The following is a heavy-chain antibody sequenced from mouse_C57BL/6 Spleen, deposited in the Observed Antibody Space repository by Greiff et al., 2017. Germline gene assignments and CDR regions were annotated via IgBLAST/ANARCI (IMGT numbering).Heavy chain of an antibody. CDR1: GYTFTSYW. CDR3: ARGDRVTTADDY. V-gene: IGHV1-55*01. Sequence: QVQLQQPGAELVKPGASVKMSCKASGYTFTSYWITWVKQRPGQGLEWIGDIYPGSGSTNYNEKFKSKATLTVDTSSSTAYMQLSSLTSEDSAVYYCARGDRVTTADDYWGQGTTLTVSS. D-gene: IGHD2-2*01. J-gene: IGHJ2*01. CDR2: IYPGSGST.